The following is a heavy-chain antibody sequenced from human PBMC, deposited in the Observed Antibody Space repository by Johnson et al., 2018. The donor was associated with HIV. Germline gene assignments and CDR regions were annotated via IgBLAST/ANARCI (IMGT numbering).Heavy chain of an antibody. CDR2: IRYDGSNK. CDR1: GFTFSSYG. V-gene: IGHV3-30*02. CDR3: ARERGYFGNPAFDI. Sequence: QVQLVESGGGVVQPGGSLRLSCVASGFTFSSYGMHWVQAPGKGLEWVAFIRYDGSNKYYVDSVKGRFTISRDNAKNSLYLQMNSLRTEDTAMYYCARERGYFGNPAFDIWGQGTMVTVSS. J-gene: IGHJ3*02. D-gene: IGHD4-23*01.